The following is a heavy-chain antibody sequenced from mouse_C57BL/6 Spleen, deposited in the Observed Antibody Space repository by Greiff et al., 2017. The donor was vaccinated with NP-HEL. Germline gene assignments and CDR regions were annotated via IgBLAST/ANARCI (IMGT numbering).Heavy chain of an antibody. D-gene: IGHD2-4*01. CDR3: ARKEIYYDYDDWYFDV. V-gene: IGHV1-72*01. CDR2: IDPNSGGT. J-gene: IGHJ1*03. CDR1: GYTFTSYW. Sequence: VQLQQPGAELVKPGASVKLSCKASGYTFTSYWMHWVKQRPGRGLEWIGRIDPNSGGTKYNEKFKSKATLTVDKPSSTAYMQLSSLTSEDSAVYYCARKEIYYDYDDWYFDVWGTGTTVTVSS.